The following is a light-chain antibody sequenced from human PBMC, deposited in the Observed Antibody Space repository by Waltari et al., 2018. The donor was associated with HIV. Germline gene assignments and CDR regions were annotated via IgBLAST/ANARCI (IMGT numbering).Light chain of an antibody. CDR2: WAS. V-gene: IGKV4-1*01. CDR3: HQYYTTPRT. CDR1: QSVLHSSNNKSC. J-gene: IGKJ1*01. Sequence: DIVMTQSPDSLAVSLGERATINCKSGQSVLHSSNNKSCIAWYQQKPRQPPKLLLYWASTRESGVPDRFSGSGSGTDFTLTISSLQAEDVALYYCHQYYTTPRTFGQGTKVEIK.